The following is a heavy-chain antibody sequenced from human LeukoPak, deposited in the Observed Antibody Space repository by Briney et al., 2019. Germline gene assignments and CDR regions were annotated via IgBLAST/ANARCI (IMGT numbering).Heavy chain of an antibody. CDR3: AKQMTERPHYYYMDV. CDR1: GFIFSSSG. Sequence: QSGGSLRPSCAASGFIFSSSGMHWVRQAPGKGLEWVAFTQDDESNKYYSDSVKGRFTISRDNSKNTLFLQMSSLRPEDTALYYCAKQMTERPHYYYMDVWGRGTTVTVSS. CDR2: TQDDESNK. J-gene: IGHJ6*03. V-gene: IGHV3-30*02.